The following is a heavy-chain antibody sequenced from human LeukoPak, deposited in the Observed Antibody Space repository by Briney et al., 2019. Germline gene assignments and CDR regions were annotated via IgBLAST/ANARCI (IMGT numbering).Heavy chain of an antibody. CDR1: GFTFSSHW. CDR3: SSKRDY. J-gene: IGHJ4*02. CDR2: TNEAGSGQ. V-gene: IGHV3-7*01. Sequence: GGSLRLSCTASGFTFSSHWMTWVRQAPGKGLEWVANTNEAGSGQNYVGSVKGRFTVSRDNAKNSLYLQMNSLRVGDTAIYYCSSKRDYWGQGTLVTVSS.